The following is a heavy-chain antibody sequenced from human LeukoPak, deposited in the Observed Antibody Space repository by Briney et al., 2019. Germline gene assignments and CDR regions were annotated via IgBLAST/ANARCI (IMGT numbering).Heavy chain of an antibody. J-gene: IGHJ6*02. D-gene: IGHD3-10*01. Sequence: SETLSLTCTVSGGSISSYYWSWIRQPPGKGLEWIGYIYYSGSTNYNPSLKSRVTISVDTSKNQFSLKLSSVTAADTAVYYCARVLLWFGENYYYGMDVWGQGTTVTVSS. CDR3: ARVLLWFGENYYYGMDV. CDR2: IYYSGST. CDR1: GGSISSYY. V-gene: IGHV4-59*12.